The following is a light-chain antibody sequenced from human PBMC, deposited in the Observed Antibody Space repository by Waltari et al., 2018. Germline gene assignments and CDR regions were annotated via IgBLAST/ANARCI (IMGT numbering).Light chain of an antibody. J-gene: IGKJ1*01. CDR2: GAS. V-gene: IGKV3-20*01. Sequence: EIVLTQSPGTLSLSPGERATLSCRASQRVSSSYLAWYQHKPGQAPRLLIYGASSRATGIPDRFSGSGSGTDFTLTISRLEPEDFAVYYCQQYGSSPGTFGQGTKVEIK. CDR3: QQYGSSPGT. CDR1: QRVSSSY.